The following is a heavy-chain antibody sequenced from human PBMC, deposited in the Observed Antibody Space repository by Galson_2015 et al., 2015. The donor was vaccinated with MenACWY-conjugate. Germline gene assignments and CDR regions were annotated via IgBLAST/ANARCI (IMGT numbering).Heavy chain of an antibody. Sequence: SLRLSCAASGFIFNTYWMHWVRQAPGKGLVWVSRINPGGSSTTYADSVKDRFTISRDNANNTLYLQMNSLRPEDTAVFYCAKTQGASFYFDSWGQGTLVTVSS. V-gene: IGHV3-74*01. CDR2: INPGGSST. CDR3: AKTQGASFYFDS. J-gene: IGHJ4*02. D-gene: IGHD1-26*01. CDR1: GFIFNTYW.